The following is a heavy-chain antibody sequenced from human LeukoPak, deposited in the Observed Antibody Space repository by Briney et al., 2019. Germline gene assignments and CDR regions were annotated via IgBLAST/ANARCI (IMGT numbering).Heavy chain of an antibody. CDR3: AKSSSSQLVFDY. CDR2: IYTSGTS. CDR1: GGSLSSDGHY. D-gene: IGHD6-13*01. J-gene: IGHJ4*02. V-gene: IGHV4-61*02. Sequence: SETLSLTCNVSGGSLSSDGHYWSWIRQPAGKRLEWIGRIYTSGTSNYNPSLRSRVTISVDTSKNQFSLKVSSVTTADSAVYYCAKSSSSQLVFDYWGQGTLVTVSS.